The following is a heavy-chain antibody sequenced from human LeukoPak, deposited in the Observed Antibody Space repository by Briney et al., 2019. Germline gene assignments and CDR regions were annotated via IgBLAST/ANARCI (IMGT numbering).Heavy chain of an antibody. V-gene: IGHV4-59*01. CDR3: ARAYKSAAAGADFDY. CDR1: GGSISSYY. J-gene: IGHJ4*02. Sequence: SETLSLTCTVSGGSISSYYWSWIRQPPGKGLEWIGYIYYSGSTNYNPSLKSRVTISVDTSKNQFSLKLSSVTAADTAVYYCARAYKSAAAGADFDYWGQGTLVTVSS. D-gene: IGHD6-13*01. CDR2: IYYSGST.